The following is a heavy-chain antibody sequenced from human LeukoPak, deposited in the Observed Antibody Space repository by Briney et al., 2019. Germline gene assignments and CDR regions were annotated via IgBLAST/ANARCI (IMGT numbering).Heavy chain of an antibody. CDR3: ARADDVIRYFDWSYGGFDY. CDR1: GGSISSYY. V-gene: IGHV4-59*01. D-gene: IGHD3-9*01. J-gene: IGHJ4*02. Sequence: SETLSLTCTVPGGSISSYYWSWIRQPPGKVLDWIGYIYYSGSTNYNPSLKSRATISVDTSKNQFSLKLSSVTAADTAVYYFARADDVIRYFDWSYGGFDYWGQGTLVTVSS. CDR2: IYYSGST.